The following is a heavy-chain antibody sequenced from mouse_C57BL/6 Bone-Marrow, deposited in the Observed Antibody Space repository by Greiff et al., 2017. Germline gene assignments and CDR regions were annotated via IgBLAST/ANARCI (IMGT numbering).Heavy chain of an antibody. CDR2: IDPENGDT. D-gene: IGHD2-2*01. CDR3: TTEEGYDGRAY. CDR1: GFNIKDDY. V-gene: IGHV14-4*01. J-gene: IGHJ3*01. Sequence: VQLQQSGAELVRPGASVKLSCTASGFNIKDDYMHWVKQRPEQGLEWIGWIDPENGDTEYASKFQGKATITADTSSNTAYLQLSSLTSEDTAVYYCTTEEGYDGRAYWGQGTLVTVSA.